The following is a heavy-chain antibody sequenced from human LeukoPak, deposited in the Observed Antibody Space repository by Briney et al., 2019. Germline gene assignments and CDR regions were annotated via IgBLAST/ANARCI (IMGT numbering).Heavy chain of an antibody. CDR2: ISSSSSTI. CDR1: GFTFSSYS. Sequence: PPGRSLRLSCAASGFTFSSYSMNWVRQAPGKGLEWVSYISSSSSTIYYADSVKGRFTISRDNAKNSLYLQMNSLRAEDTAVYYCARENYSNYNGAFDIWGQGTMVTVSS. D-gene: IGHD4-11*01. V-gene: IGHV3-48*04. J-gene: IGHJ3*02. CDR3: ARENYSNYNGAFDI.